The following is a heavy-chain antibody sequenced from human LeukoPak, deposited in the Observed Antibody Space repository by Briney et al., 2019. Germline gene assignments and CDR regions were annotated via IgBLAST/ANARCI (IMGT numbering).Heavy chain of an antibody. J-gene: IGHJ4*02. CDR2: ISAYSGNT. CDR1: GYTFTIYG. V-gene: IGHV1-18*01. D-gene: IGHD6-13*01. CDR3: AREGGEVAAAGINNY. Sequence: ASVKVSFKASGYTFTIYGISWVRQAPRQGLEWMGWISAYSGNTNYAQKLQCRVTMTTDQSTRTPYMELRSLRSDDTAVYYCAREGGEVAAAGINNYWGTGTMVTVSS.